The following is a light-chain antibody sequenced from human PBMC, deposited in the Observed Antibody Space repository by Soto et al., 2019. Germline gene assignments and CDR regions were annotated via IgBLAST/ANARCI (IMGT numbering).Light chain of an antibody. CDR3: QQSYSRT. CDR2: AAS. Sequence: DIQMTQSPSSLSASVGARVTITCRASQPVTNYLSWYQQKPGKAPKLFIYAASRLQSGVPSRFSGGGSGTDFTLTITSLQPEDFATYYCQQSYSRTFGQGTKVDIK. J-gene: IGKJ1*01. CDR1: QPVTNY. V-gene: IGKV1-39*01.